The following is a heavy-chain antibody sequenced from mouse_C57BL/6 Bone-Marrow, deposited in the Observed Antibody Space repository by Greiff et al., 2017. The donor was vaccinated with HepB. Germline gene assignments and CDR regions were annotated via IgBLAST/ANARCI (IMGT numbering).Heavy chain of an antibody. D-gene: IGHD1-1*01. CDR2: ISSGGSYT. CDR3: ARLYYYGTFDY. V-gene: IGHV5-6*02. J-gene: IGHJ2*01. Sequence: EVKLEESGGDLVKPGGSLKLSCAASGFTFSSYGMSWVRQTPDKRLEWVATISSGGSYTYYPDSVKGRFTISRDNAKNTLYLQMSSLKSEDTAMYYCARLYYYGTFDYCGQGTTLTVSS. CDR1: GFTFSSYG.